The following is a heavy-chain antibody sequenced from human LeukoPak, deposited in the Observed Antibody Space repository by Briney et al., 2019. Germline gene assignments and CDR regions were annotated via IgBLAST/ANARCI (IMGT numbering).Heavy chain of an antibody. CDR2: ISAYNGNT. D-gene: IGHD6-13*01. V-gene: IGHV1-18*01. J-gene: IGHJ4*02. Sequence: GSSVKVSCKASGGTFSSYAISWVRQAPGQGLEWMGWISAYNGNTNYAQKLQGRVTMTTDTSTSTAYVELRSLRSDDTAVYYCARVRRQQLALDYWGQGTLVTVSS. CDR1: GGTFSSYA. CDR3: ARVRRQQLALDY.